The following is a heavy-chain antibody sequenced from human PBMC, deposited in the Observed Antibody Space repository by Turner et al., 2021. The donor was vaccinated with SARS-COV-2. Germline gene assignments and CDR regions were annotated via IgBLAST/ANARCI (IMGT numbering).Heavy chain of an antibody. CDR2: ISSSSSYI. CDR3: ARARWHYYDSSGYYPDAFDI. Sequence: EVQLVESGGGLVKPGGSLRLSCAASGFTFSTYSRNWVRQAPGKGLEWVSSISSSSSYIYYANSVKGRLTISRDNAKNSLYLQMNSLRAEDTAVYYCARARWHYYDSSGYYPDAFDIWGQGTMVTVSS. V-gene: IGHV3-21*01. CDR1: GFTFSTYS. J-gene: IGHJ3*02. D-gene: IGHD3-22*01.